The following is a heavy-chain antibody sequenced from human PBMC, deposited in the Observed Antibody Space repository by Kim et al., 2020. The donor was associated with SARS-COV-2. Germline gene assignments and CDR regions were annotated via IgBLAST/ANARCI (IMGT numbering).Heavy chain of an antibody. CDR1: GGSFSGYY. V-gene: IGHV4-34*01. D-gene: IGHD3-10*01. CDR3: ARNKMPYGSGSWSPYYYGMDV. Sequence: SETLSLTCAVYGGSFSGYYWSWIRQPPGKGLEWIGEINHSGSTNYNPSLKSRVTISVDTSKNQFSLKLSSVTAADTAVYYCARNKMPYGSGSWSPYYYGMDVWGQGTTVTVSS. CDR2: INHSGST. J-gene: IGHJ6*02.